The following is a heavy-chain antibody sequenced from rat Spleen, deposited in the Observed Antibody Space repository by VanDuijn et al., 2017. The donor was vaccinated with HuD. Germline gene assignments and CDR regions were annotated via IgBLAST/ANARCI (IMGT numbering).Heavy chain of an antibody. CDR1: GFTFSDYG. Sequence: EVQLVESGGGLVQPGRSLKLSCAASGFTFSDYGMAWVRQGPRKGLEWVAIITYDGSSTYYRDSVKGRFTISRDNAKNTQYLQMDSLRSEDTATYYCTRGYVMDAWGQGASVTVSS. CDR3: TRGYVMDA. J-gene: IGHJ4*01. V-gene: IGHV5-29*01. CDR2: ITYDGSST.